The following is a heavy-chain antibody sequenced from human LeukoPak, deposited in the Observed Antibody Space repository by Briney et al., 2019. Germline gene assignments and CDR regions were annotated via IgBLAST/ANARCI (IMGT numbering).Heavy chain of an antibody. D-gene: IGHD3-10*01. CDR3: ARGSRNYCDSASCYTKGNWFDP. Sequence: ASVKVSCKTSGYSFTDYYMHWVRQAPGQGLGWMEGITPNGGATKYEQKFQGRVTMTRDPSVSTAYMELSRLTSDDAAVHYCARGSRNYCDSASCYTKGNWFDPWGQGTLVTVSS. V-gene: IGHV1-2*02. CDR2: ITPNGGAT. CDR1: GYSFTDYY. J-gene: IGHJ5*02.